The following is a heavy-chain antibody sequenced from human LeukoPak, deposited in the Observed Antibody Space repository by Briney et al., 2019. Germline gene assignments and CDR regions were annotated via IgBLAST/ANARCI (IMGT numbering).Heavy chain of an antibody. CDR3: AIRYSGSYNDY. Sequence: GGSLRLSCAASGFTVSSNYMSWVRQAPGKGLEWVSVIYSGGSTYYADSVKGRFTISRDNSKSTLYIQMNSLRAEDTAVYYCAIRYSGSYNDYWGQGTLVTVSS. D-gene: IGHD1-26*01. CDR1: GFTVSSNY. J-gene: IGHJ4*02. CDR2: IYSGGST. V-gene: IGHV3-53*01.